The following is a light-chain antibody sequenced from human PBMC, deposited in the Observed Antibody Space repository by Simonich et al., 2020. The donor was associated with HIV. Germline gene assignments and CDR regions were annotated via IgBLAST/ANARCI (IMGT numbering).Light chain of an antibody. CDR1: QSVSST. CDR2: GAS. CDR3: QQYNNWLT. V-gene: IGKV3-15*01. Sequence: EIVMTQSPATLSVSPGERATLSCRANQSVSSTLSWYQQKPGQAPRLLIYGASTRSTGIPARFSGSGSGTEFTLTISSMQSEDFAVYCCQQYNNWLTFGGGTKVEIK. J-gene: IGKJ4*01.